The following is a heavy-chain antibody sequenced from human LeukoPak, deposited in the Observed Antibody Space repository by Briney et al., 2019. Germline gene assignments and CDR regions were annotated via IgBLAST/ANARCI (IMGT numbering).Heavy chain of an antibody. D-gene: IGHD6-13*01. Sequence: GGSLRLSCAASGINVSSNYMTWIRQAPGKGLEWVSLIYGGDAAYYAESVRGRFMISRDNLKNTLFLQMNSLRVEDTAVYYCVTSTGQQFIPYDYWGQGTHITVSS. V-gene: IGHV3-66*02. CDR1: GINVSSNY. CDR2: IYGGDAA. J-gene: IGHJ4*02. CDR3: VTSTGQQFIPYDY.